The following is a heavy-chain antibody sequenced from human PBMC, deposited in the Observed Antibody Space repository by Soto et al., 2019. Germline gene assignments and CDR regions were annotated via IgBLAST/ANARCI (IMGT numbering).Heavy chain of an antibody. CDR1: GGSISSGGYY. J-gene: IGHJ5*02. D-gene: IGHD3-9*01. CDR2: IYYSGST. CDR3: ARDYNDILTGENWFDP. Sequence: PSETLSLTCTVSGGSISSGGYYWSWIRQHPGKGLEWIGYIYYSGSTYYNPSLKSRVTISVDTSKNQFSLKLSSVTAADTAVYYCARDYNDILTGENWFDPWGQGTLVTVSS. V-gene: IGHV4-30-4*08.